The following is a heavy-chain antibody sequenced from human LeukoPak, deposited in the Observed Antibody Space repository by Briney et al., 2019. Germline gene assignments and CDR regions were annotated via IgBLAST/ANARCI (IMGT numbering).Heavy chain of an antibody. CDR3: ARHSGYYSTAFDY. D-gene: IGHD3-22*01. CDR2: IYYSGTT. J-gene: IGHJ4*02. V-gene: IGHV4-59*08. CDR1: GGSFSGYY. Sequence: SETLSLTCAVYGGSFSGYYWSWIRQPPGKGLEWIGYIYYSGTTNYNPSLKSRVTISVDTSKNQFSLKLSSVTAADTAVYYCARHSGYYSTAFDYWGQGTLVTVSS.